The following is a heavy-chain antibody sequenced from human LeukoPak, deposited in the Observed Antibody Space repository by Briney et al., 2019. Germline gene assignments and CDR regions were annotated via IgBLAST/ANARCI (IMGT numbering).Heavy chain of an antibody. CDR2: MNPNSGNT. CDR1: RYTFTSYD. V-gene: IGHV1-8*01. CDR3: ARGRYYDFWSGYWGDFDY. D-gene: IGHD3-3*01. Sequence: WASVKVSCKASRYTFTSYDINWVRQATGQGLEWMGWMNPNSGNTGYAQKFQGRVTMTRNTSISTAYMELSSLRSEDTAVYYCARGRYYDFWSGYWGDFDYWGQGTLVTVSS. J-gene: IGHJ4*02.